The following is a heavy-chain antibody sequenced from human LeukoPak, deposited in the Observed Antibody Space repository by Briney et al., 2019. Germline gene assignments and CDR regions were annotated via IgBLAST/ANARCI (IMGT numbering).Heavy chain of an antibody. V-gene: IGHV3-23*01. CDR3: AKVENYDSSGYLH. CDR1: GFTFSSYA. J-gene: IGHJ4*02. Sequence: GRSLRLSCAASGFTFSSYAMHWVRQAPGKGLEWVSAISGSGGSTYYADSVKGRFTISRDNSKNTLYLQMNSLRAEDTAVYYCAKVENYDSSGYLHWGQGTLVTVSS. D-gene: IGHD3-22*01. CDR2: ISGSGGST.